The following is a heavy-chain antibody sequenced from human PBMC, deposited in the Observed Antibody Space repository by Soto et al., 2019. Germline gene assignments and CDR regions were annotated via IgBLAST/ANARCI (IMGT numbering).Heavy chain of an antibody. CDR1: GYSFTSYW. Sequence: GESLKISCKGSGYSFTSYWISWVRQMPGKGLEWMGRIDPSDSYTNYSPSFQGHVTISADKSISTAYLQWNSLKASGTAMYYCARHSTNWNYNWGQGTLVTVSS. J-gene: IGHJ4*02. V-gene: IGHV5-10-1*01. D-gene: IGHD1-7*01. CDR2: IDPSDSYT. CDR3: ARHSTNWNYN.